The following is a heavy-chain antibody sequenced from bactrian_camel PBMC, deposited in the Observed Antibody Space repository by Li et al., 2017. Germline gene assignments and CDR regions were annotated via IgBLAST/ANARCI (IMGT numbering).Heavy chain of an antibody. D-gene: IGHD6*01. V-gene: IGHV3S28*01. Sequence: QLVESGGDLVQPGGSLRLSCAVSGYTSSCNYVAWFRRAPGKEREGIAAIYTCGSITYFADSVKGRFTISQDNAENTLYLQMNNLKPDDSAMYYCAAEEGRRECGSWYPYYYDTSDYWGKGTQVTVS. CDR1: GYTSSCNY. J-gene: IGHJ7*01. CDR2: IYTCGSIT.